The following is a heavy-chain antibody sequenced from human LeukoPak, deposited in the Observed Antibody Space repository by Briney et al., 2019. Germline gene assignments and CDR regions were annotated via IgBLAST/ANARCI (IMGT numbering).Heavy chain of an antibody. J-gene: IGHJ4*02. V-gene: IGHV4-4*02. Sequence: SSETLSLTCAVSGGSISSSNWWSWVRQPPGKGLEWIGEIYHSGSTNYNPSLKSRVTISVDTSKNQFSLKLSSVTAADTAVYYCARGPIYYGSGYFDYWGQGTLVTVSS. CDR2: IYHSGST. CDR3: ARGPIYYGSGYFDY. CDR1: GGSISSSNW. D-gene: IGHD3-10*01.